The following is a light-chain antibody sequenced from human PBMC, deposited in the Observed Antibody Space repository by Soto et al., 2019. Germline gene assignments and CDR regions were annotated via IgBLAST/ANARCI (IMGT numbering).Light chain of an antibody. Sequence: DIQMTQSPSSLSASVGDRVAITCRASQGISNYLAWYQQKPGKVPKLLIYAASTLQSGVPSRFSGNGSGTDFTLTISSLQPEDVATYYCQKYISAPWTFGQGTRVEIK. V-gene: IGKV1-27*01. CDR2: AAS. CDR1: QGISNY. J-gene: IGKJ1*01. CDR3: QKYISAPWT.